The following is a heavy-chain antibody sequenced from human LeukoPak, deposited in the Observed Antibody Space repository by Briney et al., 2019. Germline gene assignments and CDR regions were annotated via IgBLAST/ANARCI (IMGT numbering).Heavy chain of an antibody. D-gene: IGHD4-17*01. CDR2: IYYSGST. CDR1: GGSISSSSYY. Sequence: KPSETLSLTCTVSGGSISSSSYYWGWIRQPPGKGLEWIGSIYYSGSTYYNPSLKSRVTISVDTSKNQFSLKLSSVTAADTAVYYCAVGGLDYGDYDWFDPWGQGTLVTVSS. CDR3: AVGGLDYGDYDWFDP. V-gene: IGHV4-39*01. J-gene: IGHJ5*02.